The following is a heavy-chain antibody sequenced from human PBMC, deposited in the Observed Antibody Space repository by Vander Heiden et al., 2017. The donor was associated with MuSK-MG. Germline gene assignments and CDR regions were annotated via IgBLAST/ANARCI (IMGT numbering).Heavy chain of an antibody. CDR1: GGSISSYY. V-gene: IGHV4-59*01. CDR2: IYYSGST. D-gene: IGHD5-12*01. CDR3: ARGLPADYDY. Sequence: QVQLQESGPGLVTPSETLSLTCTVSGGSISSYYWSWIRQPPGKGLEWIGYIYYSGSTNYNPSLKSRVTISVDTAQNQLPMKMSSVTAADTGVYYGARGLPADYDYWVQG. J-gene: IGHJ4*02.